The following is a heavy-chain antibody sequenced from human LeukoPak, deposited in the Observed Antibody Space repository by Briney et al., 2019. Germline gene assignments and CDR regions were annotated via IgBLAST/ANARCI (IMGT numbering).Heavy chain of an antibody. V-gene: IGHV3-7*01. Sequence: GGSLRLSCAASGFTFSRYWMSWVRQAPGKGLEWVANINQDGSEKHYVDSVRGRFTISRDNAKNSLHLQMNGLRAEDTAVYHCARDGELLWFRNVDYYYMDVWGKGTTVTVSS. CDR2: INQDGSEK. J-gene: IGHJ6*03. CDR1: GFTFSRYW. D-gene: IGHD3-10*01. CDR3: ARDGELLWFRNVDYYYMDV.